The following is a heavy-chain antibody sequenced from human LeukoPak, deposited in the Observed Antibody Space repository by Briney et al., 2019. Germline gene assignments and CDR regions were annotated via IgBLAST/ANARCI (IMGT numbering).Heavy chain of an antibody. CDR2: INWNGGST. CDR3: ARGGYGDYFDAFDI. D-gene: IGHD4-17*01. J-gene: IGHJ3*02. V-gene: IGHV3-20*01. CDR1: GITFSRYG. Sequence: GGSLRLSCAASGITFSRYGMSWVPQAPGKGLEWVSGINWNGGSTGYADSVKGRFTISRDNAKNSLYLQMNSLRGEDTALYHCARGGYGDYFDAFDIWGQGTMVTVSS.